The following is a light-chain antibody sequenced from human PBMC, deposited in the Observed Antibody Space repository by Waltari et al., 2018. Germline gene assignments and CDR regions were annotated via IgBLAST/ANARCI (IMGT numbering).Light chain of an antibody. CDR3: QQSYTAPYT. CDR1: ESIGKY. J-gene: IGKJ2*01. V-gene: IGKV1-39*01. CDR2: AAS. Sequence: DIQMTQSPSSLSPSVGDRIPITCRASESIGKYLNWYQQRPGKAPQLLIYAASNLQSGAPSRFSGSGPGTAFTLTISSLRPEDSATYYCQQSYTAPYTFGQGTHLEVK.